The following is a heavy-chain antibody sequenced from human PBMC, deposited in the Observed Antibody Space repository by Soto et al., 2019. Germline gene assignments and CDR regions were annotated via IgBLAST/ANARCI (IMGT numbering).Heavy chain of an antibody. Sequence: VQLVQSGAEVKKPGSSVKVSCKASGGTFSSYAISWVRQAPGQGLEWMGGIIPIFGTANYAQKFQGRVTITADESTSTAYMELSSLRSEDTAVYYCARGGRYCSGGSCYYGRFDPWGQGTLVTVSS. CDR3: ARGGRYCSGGSCYYGRFDP. J-gene: IGHJ5*02. D-gene: IGHD2-15*01. CDR2: IIPIFGTA. V-gene: IGHV1-69*01. CDR1: GGTFSSYA.